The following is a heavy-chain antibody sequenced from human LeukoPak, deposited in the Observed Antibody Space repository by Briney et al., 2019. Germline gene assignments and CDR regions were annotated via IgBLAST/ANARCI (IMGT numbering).Heavy chain of an antibody. CDR3: ARLITGTTTAFDI. Sequence: SETLSLTCSISGGPISGYYWTTIRQPAAKGLERIGRVYTSGSTNYNPTIKTRLTMSVDTSKNQFSLKLSSVTAADTAVYYCARLITGTTTAFDIWGQGTMVTVSS. J-gene: IGHJ3*02. CDR2: VYTSGST. V-gene: IGHV4-4*07. CDR1: GGPISGYY. D-gene: IGHD1-7*01.